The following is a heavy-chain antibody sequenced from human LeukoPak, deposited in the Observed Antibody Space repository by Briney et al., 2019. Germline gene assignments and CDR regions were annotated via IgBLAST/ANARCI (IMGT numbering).Heavy chain of an antibody. CDR3: ARSRGYFDY. CDR1: GGSFSGYY. CDR2: INHSGST. J-gene: IGHJ4*02. D-gene: IGHD6-13*01. Sequence: PSETLSLTCAVYGGSFSGYYWSWIRQPPGKGLEWIGEINHSGSTNYNPSLKSRVTISVDTSKNQFSLKLNSVTAADTALYYCARSRGYFDYWGQGTLVTVSS. V-gene: IGHV4-34*01.